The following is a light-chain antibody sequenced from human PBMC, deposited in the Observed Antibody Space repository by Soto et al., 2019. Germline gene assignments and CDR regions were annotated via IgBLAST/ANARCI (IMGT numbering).Light chain of an antibody. Sequence: QSVLTQPPSASGTPGQRVTISCSGSNSNIASNFVYWYQQVPGTAPKLLIYSNKQRPSGVPDRFSGSKSGTSASLAISGLRSEDEAEYFCAAWDDSLSSVLFGGGTKLTVL. CDR3: AAWDDSLSSVL. CDR2: SNK. V-gene: IGLV1-47*02. J-gene: IGLJ2*01. CDR1: NSNIASNF.